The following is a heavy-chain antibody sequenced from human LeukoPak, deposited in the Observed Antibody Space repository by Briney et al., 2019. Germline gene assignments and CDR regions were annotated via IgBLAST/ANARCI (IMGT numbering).Heavy chain of an antibody. D-gene: IGHD6-6*01. CDR1: GFSLSSFY. V-gene: IGHV4-59*01. CDR2: INHGGTT. J-gene: IGHJ4*02. Sequence: SETLSLTCAVSGFSLSSFYWSWIRQPPGQGLVWIGYINHGGTTRYNPSLEPRVTLSVDTSNNQFSLSLTSVTAAATAIYYSTREKLSASPHFAHWGRGLLVSVSS. CDR3: TREKLSASPHFAH.